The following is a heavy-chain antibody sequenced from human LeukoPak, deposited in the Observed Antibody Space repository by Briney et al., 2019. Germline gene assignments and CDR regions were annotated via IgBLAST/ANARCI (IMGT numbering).Heavy chain of an antibody. V-gene: IGHV3-74*01. J-gene: IGHJ4*02. CDR3: ARVWGSNTHFDY. Sequence: PGGSLRLSCAASGFTFSSYWMHWVRQAPGKGLVWVSRISTDGSTTTYADSVKGRFTISRDNAKNTVYLQMNSLRAEDTAVYYCARVWGSNTHFDYWGQGALVTVSS. CDR1: GFTFSSYW. CDR2: ISTDGSTT. D-gene: IGHD7-27*01.